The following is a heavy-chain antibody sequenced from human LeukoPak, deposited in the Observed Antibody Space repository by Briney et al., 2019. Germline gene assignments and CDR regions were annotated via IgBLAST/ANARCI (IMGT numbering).Heavy chain of an antibody. V-gene: IGHV3-30*02. CDR3: TREIGYDSSRYYYSWFDP. CDR2: IRYGGSNK. D-gene: IGHD3-22*01. Sequence: PGGSLRLSCAASGFTFSSYGMHWVRQAPGKGLEWVAFIRYGGSNKYYADSVKGRFTISRDNSKNTLYLQMNSLTTEDTAVHYCTREIGYDSSRYYYSWFDPWGQGTLVTVSP. J-gene: IGHJ5*02. CDR1: GFTFSSYG.